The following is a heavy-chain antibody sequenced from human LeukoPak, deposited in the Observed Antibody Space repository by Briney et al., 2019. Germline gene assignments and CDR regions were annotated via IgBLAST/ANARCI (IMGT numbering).Heavy chain of an antibody. D-gene: IGHD3-16*02. V-gene: IGHV4-30-4*01. Sequence: SETLSLTCTVSGGSISSGDYYWSWIRQPPGKGLEWIGYIYYSGSTYYNLSLKSRVTISVDTSKNQFSLKLSSVTAADTAVYYCAREPPRLRFGGVIAIPYWGQGTLVTVSS. CDR1: GGSISSGDYY. CDR3: AREPPRLRFGGVIAIPY. CDR2: IYYSGST. J-gene: IGHJ4*02.